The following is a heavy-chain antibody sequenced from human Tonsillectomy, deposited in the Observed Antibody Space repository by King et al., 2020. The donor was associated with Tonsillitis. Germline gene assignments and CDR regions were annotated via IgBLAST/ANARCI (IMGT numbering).Heavy chain of an antibody. CDR2: IIPIFGSA. J-gene: IGHJ4*02. V-gene: IGHV1-69*01. Sequence: VQLVESGAEVKKPGSSVKVSCKAFGSTFSNYAISWVRQAPGQRLEWLGGIIPIFGSANYAQKFQGRGTITADESTSTACMELSSLRSEDTAVYYCARGGSYYGDYWADYWGQGTLVTVSS. D-gene: IGHD4-17*01. CDR1: GSTFSNYA. CDR3: ARGGSYYGDYWADY.